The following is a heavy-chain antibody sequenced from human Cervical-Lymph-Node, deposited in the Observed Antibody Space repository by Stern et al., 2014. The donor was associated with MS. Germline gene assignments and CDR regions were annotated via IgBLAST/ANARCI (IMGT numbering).Heavy chain of an antibody. CDR2: IYPGDSDT. CDR1: GYTFSNSW. D-gene: IGHD2-8*02. J-gene: IGHJ4*02. V-gene: IGHV5-51*01. Sequence: VQLVQSGAEVKKPGESLKISCKGSGYTFSNSWIGWVRQMPGRGLEWMGIIYPGDSDTRYSPSFQGQITISADKSISTDYLQWNSLKASDTAIFYCARGSAGAGAFFDYWGQGTLVTVSS. CDR3: ARGSAGAGAFFDY.